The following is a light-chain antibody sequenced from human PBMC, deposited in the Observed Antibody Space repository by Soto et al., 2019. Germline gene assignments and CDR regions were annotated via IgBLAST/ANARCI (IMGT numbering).Light chain of an antibody. Sequence: EILMTQSPATLSVSPGERATLSCRASQSISDNLAWYQQRPGQSPRLLIYAASSRATGIPARFSGSGSGTEFTLTINSPQSEDFAIYYCQQYHNWPPYTFGQGTKLEIK. CDR1: QSISDN. J-gene: IGKJ2*01. CDR2: AAS. V-gene: IGKV3-15*01. CDR3: QQYHNWPPYT.